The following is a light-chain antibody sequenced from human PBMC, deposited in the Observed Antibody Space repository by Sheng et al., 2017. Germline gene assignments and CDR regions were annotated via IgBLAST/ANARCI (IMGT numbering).Light chain of an antibody. Sequence: EIVLTQSPATLSLSPGERATLSCRASQSVSSYLAWYQQKPGQAPRLLIYGGSIRATGIPDRFSGRGSGTDFSLTISRLEPEDFAIYYCQHYGSSRTWTFGQGTKVEIK. CDR2: GGS. J-gene: IGKJ1*01. V-gene: IGKV3-20*01. CDR3: QHYGSSRTWT. CDR1: QSVSSY.